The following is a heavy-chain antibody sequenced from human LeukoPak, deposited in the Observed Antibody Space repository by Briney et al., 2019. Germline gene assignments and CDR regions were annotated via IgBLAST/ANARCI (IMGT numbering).Heavy chain of an antibody. Sequence: GESLKISCKGSGYSFTSYWIGWVRQMPGKGLEWMGIIYPGDSDTRYSPSFQGQVTISADKSISTAYLQWSSLKASDTAMYYCARETTGGEIRGVIIRGSFDPWGQGTLVTVSS. J-gene: IGHJ5*02. CDR3: ARETTGGEIRGVIIRGSFDP. V-gene: IGHV5-51*01. CDR2: IYPGDSDT. D-gene: IGHD3-10*01. CDR1: GYSFTSYW.